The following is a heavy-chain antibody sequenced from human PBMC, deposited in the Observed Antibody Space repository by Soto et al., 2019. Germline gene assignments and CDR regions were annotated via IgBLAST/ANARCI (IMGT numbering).Heavy chain of an antibody. J-gene: IGHJ4*02. CDR1: GYSISSGYH. D-gene: IGHD4-17*01. Sequence: SETLSLTCAVSGYSISSGYHWGWIRQPPGKGLEWLGSVHHSGSTYYNPSLKSRLTISVDKSKNQFSLNLTSVTAADTAVYCCARGGDYGDYPQFDYWGQGTLVTVSS. CDR3: ARGGDYGDYPQFDY. CDR2: VHHSGST. V-gene: IGHV4-38-2*01.